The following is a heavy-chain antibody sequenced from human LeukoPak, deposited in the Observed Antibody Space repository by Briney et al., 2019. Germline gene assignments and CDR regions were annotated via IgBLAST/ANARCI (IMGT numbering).Heavy chain of an antibody. CDR2: ISWNSGSI. CDR3: AKDPYSSSPYTYMDV. CDR1: GFTFDDYA. D-gene: IGHD6-6*01. J-gene: IGHJ6*03. V-gene: IGHV3-9*01. Sequence: PGGSLRLSCAASGFTFDDYAMHWVRQAPGKGLECVSGISWNSGSIGYADSVKGRFTISRDNAKNSLYLQMNSLRAEDTALYYCAKDPYSSSPYTYMDVWGKGTTVTVSS.